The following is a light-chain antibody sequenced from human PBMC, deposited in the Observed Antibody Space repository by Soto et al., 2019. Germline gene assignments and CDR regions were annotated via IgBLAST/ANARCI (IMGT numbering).Light chain of an antibody. CDR3: LQRSGWPPLT. CDR2: DAS. J-gene: IGKJ4*01. Sequence: EIVLTQSPATLSLSPGERATLSCRASQSVTDFLAWYQQKPGQAPRLLIYDASNRATGVPARFSGSGSGTDFTLTISSLGPEDSAVYYYLQRSGWPPLTFGGGTKVAIK. CDR1: QSVTDF. V-gene: IGKV3-11*01.